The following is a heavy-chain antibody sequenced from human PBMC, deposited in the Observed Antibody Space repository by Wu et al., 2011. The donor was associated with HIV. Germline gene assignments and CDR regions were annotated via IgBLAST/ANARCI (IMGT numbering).Heavy chain of an antibody. CDR3: ARGMGTTARPYYFDY. CDR1: GGTFSRYG. Sequence: QVQAGAVWGVKGEGSLGSSVKVSCKASGGTFSRYGISWVRQAPGQGLEWMGGIIPIFGTANYAQKFQGRVTITADKSTSTAYMELSSLRSEDTAVYYCARGMGTTARPYYFDYWGQGTLVTVSS. V-gene: IGHV1-69*14. CDR2: IIPIFGTA. J-gene: IGHJ4*02. D-gene: IGHD1-14*01.